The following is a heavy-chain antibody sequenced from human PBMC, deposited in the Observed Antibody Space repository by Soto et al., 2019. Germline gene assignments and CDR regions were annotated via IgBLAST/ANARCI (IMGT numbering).Heavy chain of an antibody. CDR1: GFTFSTFS. CDR3: ARDLGWAFDS. Sequence: EVQLVESGGGSVQPGGSLRLSCAASGFTFSTFSMNWVRQAPGRGLEWISYISGGGRPISYADSVKGRFTISRDNAKNSLYLQMESLTDEDTGVYYCARDLGWAFDSWGQGTLVTVSS. V-gene: IGHV3-48*02. CDR2: ISGGGRPI. D-gene: IGHD6-19*01. J-gene: IGHJ4*02.